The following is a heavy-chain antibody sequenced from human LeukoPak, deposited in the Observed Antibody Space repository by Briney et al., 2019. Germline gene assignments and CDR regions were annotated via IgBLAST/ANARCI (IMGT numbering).Heavy chain of an antibody. Sequence: SQTLSLTCAISGDSVSSNSAAWSWIRLSPSRGLEWLGRTYYRSKWYNDYAVSARSRITINPDTSKNLFPLQLNSVTPEDTAEYYCATTVETGDAFDIWGPGTRVTVSS. V-gene: IGHV6-1*01. D-gene: IGHD1-1*01. CDR2: TYYRSKWYN. CDR1: GDSVSSNSAA. CDR3: ATTVETGDAFDI. J-gene: IGHJ3*02.